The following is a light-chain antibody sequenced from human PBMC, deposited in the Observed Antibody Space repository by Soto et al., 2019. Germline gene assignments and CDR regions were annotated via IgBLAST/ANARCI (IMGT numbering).Light chain of an antibody. CDR3: QQYGRSPPT. V-gene: IGKV3-20*01. CDR2: GAS. CDR1: QSVTNS. Sequence: EIVLTQSPATLSLSPGERATLSCRASQSVTNSLAWYQQKPGQAPRLLIYGASTRATGIPDRFSGSGSGTDFTLTITRLEPEDFAVFYCQQYGRSPPTFGGGTNMEIK. J-gene: IGKJ4*01.